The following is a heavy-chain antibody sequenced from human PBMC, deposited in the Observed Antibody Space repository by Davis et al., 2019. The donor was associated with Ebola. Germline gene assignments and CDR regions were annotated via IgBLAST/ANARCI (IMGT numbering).Heavy chain of an antibody. CDR3: ARDLQWLAPGWFDP. Sequence: SETLSLTCNVSGVSITPYYWNWIRQPPGKGLEFIGYIFDSGSPKYNPSLKSRVTISVDKSKNQFSLKLSSVTAADTAVYYCARDLQWLAPGWFDPWGQGTLVTVSS. J-gene: IGHJ5*02. D-gene: IGHD6-19*01. V-gene: IGHV4-59*12. CDR2: IFDSGSP. CDR1: GVSITPYY.